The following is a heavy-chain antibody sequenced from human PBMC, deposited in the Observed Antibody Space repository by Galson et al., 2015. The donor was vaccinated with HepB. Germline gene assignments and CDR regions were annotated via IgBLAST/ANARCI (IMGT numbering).Heavy chain of an antibody. Sequence: QSGAEVKKPGESLKISCKGSGYSFTSYWIGWVRQMPGKGLEWMGIIYPGDSDTRYSPSFQGQVTISADKSISTAYLQWSSLKASDTAMYYCARLRETDYIWGSYRYYYAFDIWGQGTMVTVSS. CDR1: GYSFTSYW. D-gene: IGHD3-16*02. J-gene: IGHJ3*02. CDR2: IYPGDSDT. CDR3: ARLRETDYIWGSYRYYYAFDI. V-gene: IGHV5-51*03.